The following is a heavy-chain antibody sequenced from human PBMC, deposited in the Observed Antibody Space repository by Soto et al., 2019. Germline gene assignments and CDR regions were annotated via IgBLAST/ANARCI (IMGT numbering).Heavy chain of an antibody. J-gene: IGHJ6*02. Sequence: AGGSLRLSCAASGFTFDDYAMHWVRQAPGKGLEWVSGISWNSGSIGYADSVKGRFTISRDNAKNSLYLQMNSLRAEDTALYYCAKDKGYGTDYGDDVGGYYYGMDVWGQGSTVTVSS. CDR3: AKDKGYGTDYGDDVGGYYYGMDV. CDR1: GFTFDDYA. D-gene: IGHD4-17*01. CDR2: ISWNSGSI. V-gene: IGHV3-9*01.